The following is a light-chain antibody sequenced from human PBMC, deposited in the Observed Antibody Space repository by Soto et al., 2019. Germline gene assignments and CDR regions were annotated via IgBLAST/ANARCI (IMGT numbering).Light chain of an antibody. V-gene: IGLV2-14*01. J-gene: IGLJ2*01. CDR3: SSYTASNTLV. Sequence: SALTQSASVSGSPGESITSSCTGTSSDVGGYNYVSWYQQYSGKGPKLMIYEVSNRPSGVSNRFSGSKSGNTASLTISGLQAEDEADYYCSSYTASNTLVFGGGTKLTVL. CDR2: EVS. CDR1: SSDVGGYNY.